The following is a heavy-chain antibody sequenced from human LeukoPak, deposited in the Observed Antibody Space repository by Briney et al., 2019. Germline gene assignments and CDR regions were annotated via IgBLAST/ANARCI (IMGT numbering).Heavy chain of an antibody. J-gene: IGHJ4*02. CDR1: GFTFDDYA. Sequence: GGSLRLSCAASGFTFDDYAMHWVRQAPGKGLEWVSGISWNSGSIGYADSVKGRFTISRDNSKNTLYLQMNSLRAEDTAVYYCARDSSGWLDYWGQGTLVTVSS. CDR3: ARDSSGWLDY. CDR2: ISWNSGSI. V-gene: IGHV3-9*01. D-gene: IGHD6-19*01.